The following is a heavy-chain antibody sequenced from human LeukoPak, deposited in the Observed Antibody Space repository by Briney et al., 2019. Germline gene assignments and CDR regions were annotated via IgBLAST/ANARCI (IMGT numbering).Heavy chain of an antibody. D-gene: IGHD2-21*01. V-gene: IGHV3-30*18. CDR3: AKSYSSTAPPY. CDR2: ISYDGSKK. J-gene: IGHJ4*02. CDR1: GFTFNNYG. Sequence: PGGSLRLSCAASGFTFNNYGMHRVRQAPDKGLEWVSVISYDGSKKYYADSVKGRFTISRDNSKNTLFLQMNSLRAEDTAVYYCAKSYSSTAPPYWGQGTLVTVSS.